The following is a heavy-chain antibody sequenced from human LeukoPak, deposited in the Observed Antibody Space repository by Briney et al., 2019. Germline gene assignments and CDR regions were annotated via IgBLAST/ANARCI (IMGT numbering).Heavy chain of an antibody. Sequence: PSETLSLTCTVSGASLRGGNYYWRWIRQPAGKGLEWIGRLYSGVVNQNNPAHQYNPSVKSRVSMSADTSRNQFSLTLISVTAADTATYYCARDRQEAGMRVSSFEYWGQGAPVTVAS. CDR1: GASLRGGNYY. CDR3: ARDRQEAGMRVSSFEY. CDR2: LYSGVVNQNNPAH. V-gene: IGHV4-61*02. D-gene: IGHD6-13*01. J-gene: IGHJ4*02.